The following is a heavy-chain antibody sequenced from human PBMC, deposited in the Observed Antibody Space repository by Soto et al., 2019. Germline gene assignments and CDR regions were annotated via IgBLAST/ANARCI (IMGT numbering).Heavy chain of an antibody. CDR3: TKAPYSDYDMGGDNWFDP. CDR2: ISWNSGRM. CDR1: GFIFNDYA. D-gene: IGHD4-17*01. Sequence: GGSLRLSCAASGFIFNDYAMHWVRQAPGKGLEWVSGISWNSGRMGYADSVKGRFTISRDNAKNSLFLQMNSLRSEDTALYYCTKAPYSDYDMGGDNWFDPWGQGTLVTVSS. V-gene: IGHV3-9*01. J-gene: IGHJ5*02.